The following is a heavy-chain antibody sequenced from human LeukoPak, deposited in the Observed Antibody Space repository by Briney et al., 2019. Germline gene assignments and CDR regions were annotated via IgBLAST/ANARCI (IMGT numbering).Heavy chain of an antibody. J-gene: IGHJ6*03. Sequence: GGSLRLSCAASGFTFSNYNMNWVRQTPGKGLEWVSSITRGSIYTFYADSVKGRFTISRDNAKNSLSLQMNSLRAEDTAVYYCARDPYNGSYGDDYYYYMDVWGKGTTVTISS. CDR1: GFTFSNYN. CDR2: ITRGSIYT. D-gene: IGHD1-26*01. V-gene: IGHV3-21*01. CDR3: ARDPYNGSYGDDYYYYMDV.